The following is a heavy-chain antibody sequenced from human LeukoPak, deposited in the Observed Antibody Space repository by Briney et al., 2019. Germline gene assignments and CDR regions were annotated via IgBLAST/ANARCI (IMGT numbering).Heavy chain of an antibody. CDR1: GFTFSDYY. D-gene: IGHD2-2*01. J-gene: IGHJ3*02. V-gene: IGHV3-11*04. Sequence: GGSLRLSCAASGFTFSDYYMSWIRQAPGKGLEGVSYISSSGSTIYYADSVKGRFTISRDNAKNSLYLQMNSLRAEDTAVYYCARDLGYCSSTSCYARGAFDIWGQGTMVTVSS. CDR3: ARDLGYCSSTSCYARGAFDI. CDR2: ISSSGSTI.